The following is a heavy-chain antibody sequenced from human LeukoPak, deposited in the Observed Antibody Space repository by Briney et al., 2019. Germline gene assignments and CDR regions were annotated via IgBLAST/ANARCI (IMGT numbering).Heavy chain of an antibody. Sequence: ASVKVSCKASGGTFSSYAISWVRQAPGQGLEWMGGIIPIFGTANYAQKFQGRVTITADESTSTAYMELSSLRSEDTAVYYCARLSSPFGSHYYYGMDVWGQGTTVTVSS. D-gene: IGHD3-16*01. CDR2: IIPIFGTA. CDR3: ARLSSPFGSHYYYGMDV. CDR1: GGTFSSYA. J-gene: IGHJ6*02. V-gene: IGHV1-69*01.